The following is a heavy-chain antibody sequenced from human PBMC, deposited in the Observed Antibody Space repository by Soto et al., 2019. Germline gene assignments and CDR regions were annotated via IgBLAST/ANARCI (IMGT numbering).Heavy chain of an antibody. V-gene: IGHV4-39*01. CDR1: GGSISSSSYY. CDR3: AKGGSGSYSNAFDI. Sequence: SETLSLTCTVSGGSISSSSYYWGWIRQPPGKGLEWIGSIYYSGSTYYNPSLKSRVTISVDTSKNQFSLKLSSVTAADTAVYYCAKGGSGSYSNAFDICGQGTMVT. D-gene: IGHD3-10*01. CDR2: IYYSGST. J-gene: IGHJ3*02.